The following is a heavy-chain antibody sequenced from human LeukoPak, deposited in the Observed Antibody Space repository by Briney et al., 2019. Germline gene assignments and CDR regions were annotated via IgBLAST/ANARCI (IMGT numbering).Heavy chain of an antibody. D-gene: IGHD3-22*01. Sequence: QPGGSLRLSCAASGFTFRSSWMHWVRHAPGKGLAWVSRINPDGSTTTYADSVEGRFTISRDNAKSTLYLQMDSLRAEDTAVYYCARAMISESDYWGQGTLVTVSS. J-gene: IGHJ4*02. CDR1: GFTFRSSW. CDR2: INPDGSTT. V-gene: IGHV3-74*01. CDR3: ARAMISESDY.